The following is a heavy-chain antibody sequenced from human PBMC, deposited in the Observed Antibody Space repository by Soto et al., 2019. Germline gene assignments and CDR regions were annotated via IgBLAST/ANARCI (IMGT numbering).Heavy chain of an antibody. D-gene: IGHD5-12*01. J-gene: IGHJ4*02. V-gene: IGHV4-4*02. CDR3: ARMGGYDSKNYYFDY. CDR2: IYHSGST. CDR1: GGSISSSNW. Sequence: SETLSLTCAVSGGSISSSNWWSWVRQPPGKGLEWIGEIYHSGSTNYNPSLKSRVTISVDKSKNQFSLKLSSVTAADTAVYYCARMGGYDSKNYYFDYWGQGTLVTV.